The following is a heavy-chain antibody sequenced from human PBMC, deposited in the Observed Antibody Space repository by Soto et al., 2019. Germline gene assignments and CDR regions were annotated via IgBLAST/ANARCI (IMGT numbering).Heavy chain of an antibody. D-gene: IGHD6-19*01. V-gene: IGHV3-11*01. J-gene: IGHJ6*02. Sequence: QVQLVESGGGLVKPGGSLRLSCAASGFTFSDYYMSWIRQAPGKGLEWVSYITSGGDTMYYADSVKGRFTISRDNAENSLYLQMNSLRAEDTAVYYCARVSTGWPPHCGMDLWGQGTTVTVSS. CDR3: ARVSTGWPPHCGMDL. CDR1: GFTFSDYY. CDR2: ITSGGDTM.